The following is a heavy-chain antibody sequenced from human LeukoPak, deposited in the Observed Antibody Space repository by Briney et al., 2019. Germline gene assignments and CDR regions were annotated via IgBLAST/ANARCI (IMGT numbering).Heavy chain of an antibody. D-gene: IGHD5-12*01. J-gene: IGHJ4*02. CDR3: ARDSGRFYIDY. Sequence: PGGSLRLSCAASGFTFSTYTMNWVRQAPGKGLEWVSYISTSGITRYYADSVMGRFTISRDNAKNSLYLQMNSLRADDTAIYYCARDSGRFYIDYWGQGTLVTVSS. CDR2: ISTSGITR. V-gene: IGHV3-48*01. CDR1: GFTFSTYT.